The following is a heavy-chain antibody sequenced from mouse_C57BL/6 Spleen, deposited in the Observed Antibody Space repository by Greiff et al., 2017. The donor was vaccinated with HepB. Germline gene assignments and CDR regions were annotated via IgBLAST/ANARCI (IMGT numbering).Heavy chain of an antibody. V-gene: IGHV6-3*01. D-gene: IGHD1-1*01. Sequence: DVKLVESGGGLVQPGGSMKLSCVASGFTFSNYWMNWVRQSPEKGLEWVAQIRLKSDNYATHYAESVKGRFTISRDDSKSSVYLQMNNLRAEDTGIYYCSGGYYYGSSYVWFAYWGQGTLVTVSA. J-gene: IGHJ3*01. CDR2: IRLKSDNYAT. CDR3: SGGYYYGSSYVWFAY. CDR1: GFTFSNYW.